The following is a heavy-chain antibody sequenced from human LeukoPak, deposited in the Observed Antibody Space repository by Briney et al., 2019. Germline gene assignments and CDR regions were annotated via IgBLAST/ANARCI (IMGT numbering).Heavy chain of an antibody. CDR2: ISHSGST. V-gene: IGHV4-34*01. J-gene: IGHJ4*02. CDR1: GGSFSGYY. CDR3: ARGPGYDFWSGYYKRNYFDY. D-gene: IGHD3-3*01. Sequence: PSETLSLTCAVYGGSFSGYYWSWIRQPPGKGLEWIGEISHSGSTNYNPSLKSRVTISVDTSKNQFSLKLSSVTAADTAVYYCARGPGYDFWSGYYKRNYFDYWGQGTLVTVSS.